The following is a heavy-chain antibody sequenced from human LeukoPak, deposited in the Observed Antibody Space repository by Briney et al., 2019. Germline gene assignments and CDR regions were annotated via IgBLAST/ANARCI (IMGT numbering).Heavy chain of an antibody. D-gene: IGHD2-21*02. J-gene: IGHJ6*04. Sequence: GGSLRLSCVAPGLIFSNYGMHWVRQAPGKGLDRVSFIRYDGNEKQYADSMRGRVTISRDNSKGTLFLQMTSLRPEDTAVYYCAKAYGSRLLKGDHQNMDVWGKGTTVIVSS. CDR2: IRYDGNEK. V-gene: IGHV3-30*02. CDR3: AKAYGSRLLKGDHQNMDV. CDR1: GLIFSNYG.